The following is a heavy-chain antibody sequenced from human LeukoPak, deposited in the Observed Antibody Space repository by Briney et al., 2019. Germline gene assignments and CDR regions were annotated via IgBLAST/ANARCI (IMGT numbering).Heavy chain of an antibody. V-gene: IGHV1-24*01. CDR2: FDPEDGET. CDR3: ATGGKYYYDSSGYDY. D-gene: IGHD3-22*01. Sequence: ASVKVSXKVSGYTLTELSMHWVRQAPGKGLEWMGGFDPEDGETIYAQKFQGRVTMTEDTSTDTAYMELSSLRSEDTAVYYCATGGKYYYDSSGYDYWGQGTLVTVSS. J-gene: IGHJ4*02. CDR1: GYTLTELS.